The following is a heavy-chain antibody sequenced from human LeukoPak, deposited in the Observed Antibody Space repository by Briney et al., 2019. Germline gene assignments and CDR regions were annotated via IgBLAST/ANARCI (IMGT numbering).Heavy chain of an antibody. CDR2: ISSSSSYI. CDR3: ASVPYGLGSDPEFDY. D-gene: IGHD3-10*01. CDR1: GFTFSSYS. Sequence: GGSLRLSCAASGFTFSSYSMNWVRQAPGKGLERVSSISSSSSYIYYADSVKGRFTISRDNAKNSLYLQMNSLRAEDTAVYYCASVPYGLGSDPEFDYWGQGTLVTVSS. J-gene: IGHJ4*02. V-gene: IGHV3-21*01.